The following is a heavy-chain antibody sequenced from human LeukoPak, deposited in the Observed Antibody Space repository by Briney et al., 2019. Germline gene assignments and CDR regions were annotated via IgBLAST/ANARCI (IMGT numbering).Heavy chain of an antibody. Sequence: PGGSLRLSCAASGFSVSSNYLTWVRQAPGKGLECGSGIYSDSNTYYADSVKGRFTISRDNAKKSLYLQRNSLRAEHTPVYSCARAYYASSGYSWAQGTLVTASS. J-gene: IGHJ5*02. D-gene: IGHD3-22*01. CDR3: ARAYYASSGYS. CDR2: IYSDSNT. V-gene: IGHV3-66*01. CDR1: GFSVSSNY.